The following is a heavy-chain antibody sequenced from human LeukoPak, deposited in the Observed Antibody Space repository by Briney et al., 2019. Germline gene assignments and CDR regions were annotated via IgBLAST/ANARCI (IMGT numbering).Heavy chain of an antibody. CDR1: GYTFTSYD. CDR3: ARVYDSSGHYPIDY. Sequence: ASVKVSCKASGYTFTSYDINWVRQATGQGLEWMGWMNPNSDNTGYARKFQGRVTITRNTSISTAYMELSSLRSEDTAVYYCARVYDSSGHYPIDYWGQGTLVTVSS. V-gene: IGHV1-8*01. CDR2: MNPNSDNT. D-gene: IGHD3-22*01. J-gene: IGHJ4*02.